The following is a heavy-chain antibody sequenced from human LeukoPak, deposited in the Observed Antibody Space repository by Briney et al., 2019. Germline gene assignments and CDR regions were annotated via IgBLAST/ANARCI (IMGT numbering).Heavy chain of an antibody. Sequence: PGGSLRLSCAASGFTFSSDGMSWVRQAPGKGLEWVSAISGNCGSTYYAASVKGRFTISRDNSKNTLYLQMNSLRAEDTAVYYCAKCVAGYYYYMDVWGKGTTVTVSS. D-gene: IGHD6-19*01. CDR3: AKCVAGYYYYMDV. V-gene: IGHV3-23*01. CDR1: GFTFSSDG. J-gene: IGHJ6*03. CDR2: ISGNCGST.